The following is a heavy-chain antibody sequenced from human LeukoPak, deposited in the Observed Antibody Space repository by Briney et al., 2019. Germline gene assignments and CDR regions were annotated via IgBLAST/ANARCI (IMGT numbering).Heavy chain of an antibody. Sequence: GGSLTLSCVVSGFTFSSNWMSWVRQAPGKGLEGVGNIKEDGSVKYYVDSVKGRFTISRDNAKNSLYLQMNSLRAEDTAVYYCASQSFGRFDPWGQGTRVTVSS. CDR1: GFTFSSNW. CDR2: IKEDGSVK. D-gene: IGHD3-16*01. V-gene: IGHV3-7*02. CDR3: ASQSFGRFDP. J-gene: IGHJ5*02.